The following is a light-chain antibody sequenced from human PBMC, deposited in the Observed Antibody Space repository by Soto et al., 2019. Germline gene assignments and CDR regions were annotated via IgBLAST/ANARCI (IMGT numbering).Light chain of an antibody. CDR1: TGAVTNGHY. CDR3: LLSYNGPYV. CDR2: DTT. J-gene: IGLJ1*01. Sequence: QAVVTLAPSLTVSPGGTVPLTCGSSTGAVTNGHYPYWFQQKPGQAPRTLIYDTTNRHSWTPARFSGSLLGGKAALTLSGAQPEDEAEYYCLLSYNGPYVFGTGTKVTVL. V-gene: IGLV7-46*01.